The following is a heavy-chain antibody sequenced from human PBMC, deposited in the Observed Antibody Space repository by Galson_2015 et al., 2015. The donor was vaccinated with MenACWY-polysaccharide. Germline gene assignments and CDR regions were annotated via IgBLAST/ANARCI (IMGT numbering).Heavy chain of an antibody. CDR1: GYSFTSYW. D-gene: IGHD1-1*01. V-gene: IGHV5-51*01. Sequence: QSGAEVKKPGESLKISCEGSGYSFTSYWIAWVRQMPGKGLEWMGIIYPGDSDTRYSPSFQGQVTISADKSISTAYLQWSSLKASDTAMYYCARNNYAGPRGYYYGMDVWGQGTTVTVSS. J-gene: IGHJ6*02. CDR2: IYPGDSDT. CDR3: ARNNYAGPRGYYYGMDV.